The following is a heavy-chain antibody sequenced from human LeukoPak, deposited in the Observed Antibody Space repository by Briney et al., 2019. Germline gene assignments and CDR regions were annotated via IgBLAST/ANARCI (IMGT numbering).Heavy chain of an antibody. CDR3: ARNIRGYSYGPVDY. CDR1: GGSISSYY. J-gene: IGHJ4*02. Sequence: PSETLSLTCTVSGGSISSYYWSWIRQPPGKGLEWIGYIYYSGSTNYNPSLKSRVTISVDASQNQFSLKLSSVTAADTAVYYCARNIRGYSYGPVDYWGQGTLVTVSS. D-gene: IGHD5-18*01. V-gene: IGHV4-59*12. CDR2: IYYSGST.